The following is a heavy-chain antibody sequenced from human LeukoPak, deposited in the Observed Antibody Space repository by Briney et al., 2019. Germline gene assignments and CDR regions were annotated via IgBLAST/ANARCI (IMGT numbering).Heavy chain of an antibody. J-gene: IGHJ5*02. CDR3: ARGSRWFDP. CDR1: GGSISNF. CDR2: IYTSGST. Sequence: SGTLSLTCTVSGGSISNFWSWIRQPAGKGLEWIGRIYTSGSTNYSPSLKSRVTMSVDTSKNQFSLKLTSVTAADTAVYYCARGSRWFDPWGQGTLVTVSS. V-gene: IGHV4-4*07.